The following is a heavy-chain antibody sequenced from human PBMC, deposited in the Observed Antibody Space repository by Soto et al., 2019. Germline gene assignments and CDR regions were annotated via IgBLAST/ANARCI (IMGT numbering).Heavy chain of an antibody. J-gene: IGHJ4*02. CDR1: GYSISSSNW. CDR3: ARREIQGPIDY. V-gene: IGHV4-28*01. CDR2: IYYSGTT. D-gene: IGHD1-26*01. Sequence: QVQLQESGPGLVKPSDTLSLTCAVSGYSISSSNWWGWIRQPPGKGLEWIGDIYYSGTTYYNPSLKSRVTMSVDTSKNQFSLMLTSVTAVDTAVYYCARREIQGPIDYWGQGTLVTVSS.